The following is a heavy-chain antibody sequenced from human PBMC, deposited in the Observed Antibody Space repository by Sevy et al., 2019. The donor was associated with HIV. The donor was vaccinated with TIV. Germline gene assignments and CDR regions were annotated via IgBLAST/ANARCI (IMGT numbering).Heavy chain of an antibody. Sequence: GGSLRLSCAASGFTFNTYGMHWVRQAPGKGLEWVALIYYDGNNKVYADSVKGRFTISRDNSKNTLFLQMNSLRAEDTAFYYCERDLGIAVAPDYWGQGTLVTVSS. CDR2: IYYDGNNK. CDR1: GFTFNTYG. D-gene: IGHD6-19*01. CDR3: ERDLGIAVAPDY. V-gene: IGHV3-33*01. J-gene: IGHJ4*02.